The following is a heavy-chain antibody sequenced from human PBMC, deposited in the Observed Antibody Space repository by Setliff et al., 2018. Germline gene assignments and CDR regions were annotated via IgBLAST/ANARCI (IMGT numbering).Heavy chain of an antibody. CDR2: IYTDGST. Sequence: SETLSLTCTVSGDSISGAKYYWGWIRQSAGKGLECIGRIYTDGSTKYNPSLNSRVALSIDTSKNQFSLRLSSVTAADTAVYFCARVTGFLYMDVWGKGTKVTVSS. CDR3: ARVTGFLYMDV. CDR1: GDSISGAKYY. J-gene: IGHJ6*03. V-gene: IGHV4-61*02. D-gene: IGHD3-3*01.